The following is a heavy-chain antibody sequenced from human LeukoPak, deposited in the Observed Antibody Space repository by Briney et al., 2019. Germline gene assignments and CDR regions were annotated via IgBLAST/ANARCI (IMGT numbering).Heavy chain of an antibody. Sequence: GGSLRLSCAASGFTFSSYSMNWVRQAPGNGLEWVSYISSSSSTIYYADSVKGRFTISRDNAKNSLYLQMNSLRDEDTAVYYCARDGMVRGVIIWDAFDIWGQGTMVTVSS. J-gene: IGHJ3*02. V-gene: IGHV3-48*02. CDR2: ISSSSSTI. CDR3: ARDGMVRGVIIWDAFDI. D-gene: IGHD3-10*01. CDR1: GFTFSSYS.